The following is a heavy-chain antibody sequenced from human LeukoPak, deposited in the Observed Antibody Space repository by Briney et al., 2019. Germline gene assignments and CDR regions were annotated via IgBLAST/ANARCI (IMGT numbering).Heavy chain of an antibody. D-gene: IGHD3-22*01. CDR1: GYTFTGYY. Sequence: ASVKVSCKASGYTFTGYYMHWVRQAPGQGLEWMGWINPNSGGTNYAQKFQGRVTMTRDTSISTAYMELSRLRSDDTAVYYCARDNQDSSGYVFDYWGQRTRVTLSS. CDR3: ARDNQDSSGYVFDY. CDR2: INPNSGGT. J-gene: IGHJ4*02. V-gene: IGHV1-2*02.